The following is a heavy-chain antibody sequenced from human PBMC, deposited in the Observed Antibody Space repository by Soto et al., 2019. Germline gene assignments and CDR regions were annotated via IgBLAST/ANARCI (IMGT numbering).Heavy chain of an antibody. CDR3: ARGLRFWSGYGSWFDP. CDR2: INHSGGT. CDR1: GGSFSGYY. J-gene: IGHJ5*02. Sequence: LSLTCAVYGGSFSGYYWSWIRQPPGKGLEWIGEINHSGGTNYNPSLKSRVTISVDTSKNQFSLKLSSVTAADTAVYYCARGLRFWSGYGSWFDPWGQGTLVTVSS. V-gene: IGHV4-34*01. D-gene: IGHD3-3*01.